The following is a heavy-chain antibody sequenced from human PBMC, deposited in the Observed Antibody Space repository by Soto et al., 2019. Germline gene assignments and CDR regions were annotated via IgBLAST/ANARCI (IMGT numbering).Heavy chain of an antibody. Sequence: QVQLVESGGGVVQPGRSLRLSCAASGFTFSSYAMHWVRQAPGKGLEWLAVISYDGSDKYYADSMKGRFTISRDNSKNTLYLQMNSLRAEDTAVYSCAREATLYYCDCWGQGTLVTVSS. CDR2: ISYDGSDK. D-gene: IGHD3-16*01. CDR1: GFTFSSYA. J-gene: IGHJ4*02. V-gene: IGHV3-30-3*01. CDR3: AREATLYYCDC.